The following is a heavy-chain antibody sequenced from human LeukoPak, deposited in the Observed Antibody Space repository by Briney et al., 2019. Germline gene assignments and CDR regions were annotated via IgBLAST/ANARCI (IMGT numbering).Heavy chain of an antibody. CDR3: ARVRGITIFGVVISGPYYFDY. CDR1: GESFSGYY. D-gene: IGHD3-3*01. V-gene: IGHV4-34*01. Sequence: SETLSPTCAVYGESFSGYYWSCIRQPPGKGLEWIGEINHSGSTNYNPYLKSRVTISVDPSKNQFSLKLSSVTAADTAVYYCARVRGITIFGVVISGPYYFDYWGQGTLVTVSS. CDR2: INHSGST. J-gene: IGHJ4*02.